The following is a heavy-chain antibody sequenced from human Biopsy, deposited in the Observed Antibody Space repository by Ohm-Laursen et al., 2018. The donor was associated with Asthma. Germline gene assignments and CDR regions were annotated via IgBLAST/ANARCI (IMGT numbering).Heavy chain of an antibody. V-gene: IGHV3-33*01. Sequence: SLRLSCAASGFTFMTYGMHWVRQVPGKGLEWVATVGSDESFTDHADSVKGRFTISRDNSKNTLHLQMNSLSPEDTAVYYCARDFSRAIMIGGGREHYFDFWGQGTLVTVSS. CDR1: GFTFMTYG. J-gene: IGHJ4*02. D-gene: IGHD3-16*01. CDR2: VGSDESFT. CDR3: ARDFSRAIMIGGGREHYFDF.